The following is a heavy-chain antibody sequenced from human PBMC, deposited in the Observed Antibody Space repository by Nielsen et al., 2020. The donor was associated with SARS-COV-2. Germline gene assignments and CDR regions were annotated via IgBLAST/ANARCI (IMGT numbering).Heavy chain of an antibody. CDR2: IYHSGST. CDR1: GGSISSSSYY. Sequence: SETLSLTCTVSGGSISSSSYYWGWIRQPPGKGLEWIGEIYHSGSTYYNPSLKSRVTISVDTSKNQFSLKLSSVTAADTAVYYCARVTVTHTHDEYFQHWGQGTLVTVSS. D-gene: IGHD4-17*01. J-gene: IGHJ1*01. CDR3: ARVTVTHTHDEYFQH. V-gene: IGHV4-39*07.